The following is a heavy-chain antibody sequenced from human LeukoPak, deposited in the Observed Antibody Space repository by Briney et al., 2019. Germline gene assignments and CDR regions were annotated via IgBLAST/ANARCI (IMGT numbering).Heavy chain of an antibody. J-gene: IGHJ4*02. CDR3: ARGPWAYFDY. CDR1: GGSIRSYY. V-gene: IGHV4-59*01. Sequence: SETLSLTCTVSGGSIRSYYWNWIRQPPGKGLEWIGYIYYDGSTNYNPSLKSRVTISLDTSKNQFSMKLNSVTAADTAVYYCARGPWAYFDYWGQGTLVSVSS. D-gene: IGHD7-27*01. CDR2: IYYDGST.